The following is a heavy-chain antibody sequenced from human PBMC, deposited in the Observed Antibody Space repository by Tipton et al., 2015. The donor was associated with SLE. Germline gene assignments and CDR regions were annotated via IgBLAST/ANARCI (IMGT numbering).Heavy chain of an antibody. CDR3: ARGGTSCGT. D-gene: IGHD2-2*01. J-gene: IGHJ5*02. CDR2: ISYDGSNK. CDR1: GFTFSSYA. Sequence: SLRLSCAASGFTFSSYAMHWVRQAPGKGLEWVAVISYDGSNKYYADSVKGRFTISRDNSKNTLYLQMNSLRAEDTAVYYCARGGTSCGTWGQGTLVTVSS. V-gene: IGHV3-30*04.